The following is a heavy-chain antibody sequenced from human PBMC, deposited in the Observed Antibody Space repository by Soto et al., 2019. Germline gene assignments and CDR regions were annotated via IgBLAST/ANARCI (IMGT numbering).Heavy chain of an antibody. V-gene: IGHV3-9*01. CDR1: GFTFDDYA. CDR3: AKDIGYGAGPFDY. J-gene: IGHJ4*02. CDR2: ISWNSGSI. Sequence: SLKISCAASGFTFDDYAMHWVRQAPGKGLEWVSGISWNSGSIGYADSVKGRFTISRDNAKNSLYLQMNSLRAEDTALYYCAKDIGYGAGPFDYWGQGTLVTVSS. D-gene: IGHD1-26*01.